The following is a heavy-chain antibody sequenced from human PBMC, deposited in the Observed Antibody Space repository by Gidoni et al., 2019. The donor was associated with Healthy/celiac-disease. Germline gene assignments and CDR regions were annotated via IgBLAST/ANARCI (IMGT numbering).Heavy chain of an antibody. CDR3: ARDAGTNFDY. CDR2: IWYDGSNK. D-gene: IGHD1-1*01. Sequence: QVQLVESGGGVVQPGRSLRLSCAASGFTFSSYGMHWVRQAPGKGLEWVAVIWYDGSNKYYADSVKGRVTISRENSKNTLYLQMNSLRAEDTAVYYCARDAGTNFDYWGQGTLVTVSS. J-gene: IGHJ4*02. V-gene: IGHV3-33*01. CDR1: GFTFSSYG.